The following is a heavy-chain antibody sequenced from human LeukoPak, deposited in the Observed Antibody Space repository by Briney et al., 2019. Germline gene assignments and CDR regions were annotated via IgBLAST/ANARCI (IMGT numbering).Heavy chain of an antibody. CDR1: GFTVSSNY. J-gene: IGHJ4*02. CDR2: IYSGGST. Sequence: GGSLRLSCAASGFTVSSNYMSWVRQAPGKGLEWVSVIYSGGSTYYADSVKGRFTISRDNSKNTLYLQMNSLRAEDTAVYYCARVPYGGSNFYFDYWGQGTLVTVSS. CDR3: ARVPYGGSNFYFDY. V-gene: IGHV3-53*01. D-gene: IGHD5-12*01.